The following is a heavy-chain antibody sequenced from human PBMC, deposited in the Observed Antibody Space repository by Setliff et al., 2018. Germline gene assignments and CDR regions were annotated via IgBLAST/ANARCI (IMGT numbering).Heavy chain of an antibody. CDR1: GYTFTSYG. D-gene: IGHD6-13*01. CDR3: ARTGYRLVLYPQGHPEPFDY. J-gene: IGHJ4*02. V-gene: IGHV1-18*01. Sequence: ASVKVSCKASGYTFTSYGISWVRQAPGQGLEWMGWISAYNGNTNYAQKLQGRVTMTTDTSTSTAYMELRSLRSDDTAVYYCARTGYRLVLYPQGHPEPFDYWGQGTLVTVSS. CDR2: ISAYNGNT.